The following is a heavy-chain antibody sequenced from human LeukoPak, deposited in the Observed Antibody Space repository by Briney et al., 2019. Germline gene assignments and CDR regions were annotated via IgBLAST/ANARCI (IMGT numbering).Heavy chain of an antibody. V-gene: IGHV3-74*01. CDR3: ARVVYSSGWYYYYGMDV. CDR2: INTDGSST. Sequence: GGSLRLSCAVSGFTFSNYAMSWVRQAPGKGLVWVSLINTDGSSTTYADSVKGRFTISRDNAKNTLYLQMNSLRVEDTAVYYCARVVYSSGWYYYYGMDVWGQGTTVTVSS. CDR1: GFTFSNYA. D-gene: IGHD6-19*01. J-gene: IGHJ6*02.